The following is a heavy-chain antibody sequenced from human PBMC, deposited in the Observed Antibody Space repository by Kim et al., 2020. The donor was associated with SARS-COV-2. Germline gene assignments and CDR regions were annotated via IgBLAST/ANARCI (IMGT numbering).Heavy chain of an antibody. CDR1: GFTFSSYS. Sequence: GGSLRLSCAASGFTFSSYSMSWVRQAPGKGLEWVSSISGSGGSTYYADSVKGRFTVSRDNSKNTLYLQMNSLRAEDTAVYYCVKESVGDCYSRFVPWGQGALVTVSS. J-gene: IGHJ5*02. CDR3: VKESVGDCYSRFVP. D-gene: IGHD2-21*02. V-gene: IGHV3-23*01. CDR2: ISGSGGST.